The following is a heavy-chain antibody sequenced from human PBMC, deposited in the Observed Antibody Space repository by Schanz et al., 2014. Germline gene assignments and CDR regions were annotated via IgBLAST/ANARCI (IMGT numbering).Heavy chain of an antibody. CDR1: GFTFGDYA. J-gene: IGHJ4*02. CDR2: VSSRSDEI. D-gene: IGHD1-1*01. CDR3: ARDRRNADLDY. Sequence: EVQLVESGGGLVQPGGSLRLSCAASGFTFGDYAMTWVRQAPGKGLEWVAAVSSRSDEIKYADSVRGRFTISRDNAKNSLFLQMNSLRAEDTALYYCARDRRNADLDYWGQGTLVTVSS. V-gene: IGHV3-23*04.